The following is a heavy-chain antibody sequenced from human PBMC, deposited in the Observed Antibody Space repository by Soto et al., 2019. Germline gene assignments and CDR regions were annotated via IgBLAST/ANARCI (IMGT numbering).Heavy chain of an antibody. J-gene: IGHJ4*01. D-gene: IGHD5-12*01. Sequence: EVQLVESGGGLVQPGGSLRLSCAASGFNFSNHWMHWVRQAPGKGLVWVSRIKTDGSYTNYADSVKGRFTISRDNAKNSLYLQKNSLRTDDTAEYYCVRSPYSGCANYWGHGTLVTVSS. CDR3: VRSPYSGCANY. V-gene: IGHV3-74*01. CDR1: GFNFSNHW. CDR2: IKTDGSYT.